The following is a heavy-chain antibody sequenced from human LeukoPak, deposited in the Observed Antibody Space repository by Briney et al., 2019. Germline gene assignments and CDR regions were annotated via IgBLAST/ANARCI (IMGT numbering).Heavy chain of an antibody. CDR1: GFTFSSNA. J-gene: IGHJ1*01. Sequence: GGSLRLSCAATGFTFSSNAMSWVRQAPGKGLEWVSAVSGGGETTYYADSVKGRFTIFRDNSKNTLYLQMNSLRAEDTAVYYCARFTTSYCSSTSGDHWGQGTLVTVSS. D-gene: IGHD2-2*01. CDR2: VSGGGETT. V-gene: IGHV3-23*01. CDR3: ARFTTSYCSSTSGDH.